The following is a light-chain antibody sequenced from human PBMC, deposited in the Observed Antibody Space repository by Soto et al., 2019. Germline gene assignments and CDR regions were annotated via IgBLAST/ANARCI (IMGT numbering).Light chain of an antibody. V-gene: IGLV2-23*02. CDR2: EVS. CDR1: SSDVGSYNL. CDR3: CSYAGSSTLWV. Sequence: QSALTQPASVSGSPGQSITISCTGTSSDVGSYNLVSWYQQHPGKAPKLMSYEVSKRPSGGSNRFSGSKSGNTASLTISGLQAEDEADYYCCSYAGSSTLWVFGGGTKLTVL. J-gene: IGLJ3*02.